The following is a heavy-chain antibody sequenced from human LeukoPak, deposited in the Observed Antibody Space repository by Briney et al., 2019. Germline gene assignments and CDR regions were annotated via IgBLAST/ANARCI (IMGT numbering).Heavy chain of an antibody. CDR2: IYYSGRSP. V-gene: IGHV4-39*01. CDR3: ARGRWAAAGLGVDY. J-gene: IGHJ4*02. D-gene: IGHD6-13*01. CDR1: GGSISSSGYY. Sequence: SETLSLTCTVSGGSISSSGYYWGWIRQPPGKGLEWIGYIYYSGRSPYYNPSLKSRVTISVDTSKNQFSLSLNSVTAADTAVYYCARGRWAAAGLGVDYWGQGTLVTVSS.